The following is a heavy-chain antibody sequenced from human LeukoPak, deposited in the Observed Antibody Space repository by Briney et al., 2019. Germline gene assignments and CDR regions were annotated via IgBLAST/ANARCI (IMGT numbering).Heavy chain of an antibody. J-gene: IGHJ6*02. CDR1: GFTFSSYG. CDR2: ISSSSSYI. CDR3: ARDDYSNYDDYYYGMDV. V-gene: IGHV3-21*01. D-gene: IGHD4-11*01. Sequence: GGSLRLSCAASGFTFSSYGMHWVRQAPGKGLEWVSSISSSSSYIYYADSVKGRFTISRDNAKNSLYLQMNSLRAEDTAVYYCARDDYSNYDDYYYGMDVWGQGTTVTVSS.